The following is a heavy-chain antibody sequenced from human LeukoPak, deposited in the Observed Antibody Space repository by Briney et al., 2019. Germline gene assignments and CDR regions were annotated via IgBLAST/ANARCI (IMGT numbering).Heavy chain of an antibody. Sequence: PSETLSLTCAVSAYSISNGYYWGWIRQLPGKGLEWIGSIFHSGSTFYSPSLKSRVTMSVDTSKNQFSLNLSSVTAADTALYYCARLVGARSQADHWGQGTLVTVSS. CDR2: IFHSGST. J-gene: IGHJ4*02. CDR1: AYSISNGYY. D-gene: IGHD1-26*01. CDR3: ARLVGARSQADH. V-gene: IGHV4-38-2*01.